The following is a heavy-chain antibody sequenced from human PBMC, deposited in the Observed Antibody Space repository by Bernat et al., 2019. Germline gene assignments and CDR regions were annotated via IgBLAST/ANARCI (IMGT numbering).Heavy chain of an antibody. CDR1: GFTFSSYA. V-gene: IGHV3-30-3*01. D-gene: IGHD2-15*01. Sequence: QVQLVESGGGVVQPGRSLRLSCAASGFTFSSYAMHWVRQAPGKGLEWVAVISYDGSNKYYADSVKGRFTISRDNSKNTLYLQMNSLRAEDTAVYYCGRGRLLEGGHYYYGMDVWGQGTTFTFSS. CDR2: ISYDGSNK. CDR3: GRGRLLEGGHYYYGMDV. J-gene: IGHJ6*02.